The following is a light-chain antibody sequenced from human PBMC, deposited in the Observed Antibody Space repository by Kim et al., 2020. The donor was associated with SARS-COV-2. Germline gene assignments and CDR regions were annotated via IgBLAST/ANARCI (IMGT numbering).Light chain of an antibody. CDR1: QGISSW. CDR2: AAS. CDR3: QQANSFPWT. Sequence: DIQMTQSPSSVSASVGDRVTITCRASQGISSWLAWYQQKPGKAPKLLIYAASSGVPSRFSGSGSGTDFTLTISSLQPEDFATYYCQQANSFPWTFGQGTKVDIK. J-gene: IGKJ1*01. V-gene: IGKV1-12*01.